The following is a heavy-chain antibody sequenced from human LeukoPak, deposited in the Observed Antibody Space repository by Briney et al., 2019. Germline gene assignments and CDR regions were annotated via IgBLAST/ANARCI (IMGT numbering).Heavy chain of an antibody. Sequence: GGSLRLSCAASGFTFSRFPMSWVRQAPGKGLEWVSAISGAGDTTYYADSVKGRFTISRDNSKNTLYLQMNSLRAEDTAVYYCARVNTYYYDSSGYDYWGQGTLVTVSS. CDR1: GFTFSRFP. V-gene: IGHV3-23*01. CDR2: ISGAGDTT. J-gene: IGHJ4*02. CDR3: ARVNTYYYDSSGYDY. D-gene: IGHD3-22*01.